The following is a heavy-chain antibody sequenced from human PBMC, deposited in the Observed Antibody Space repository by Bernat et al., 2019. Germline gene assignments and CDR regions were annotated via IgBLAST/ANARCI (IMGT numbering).Heavy chain of an antibody. CDR1: GFTVTSDF. CDR3: AGDRGATRPDFFDY. Sequence: EVQLVETGGGLIQPGGSLRLSCAASGFTVTSDFVSWVRQAPGKGLEWVSVIYSGGTIYYADSVKGRFTISRDNAKNSLYLQMNSLRAEDTAVYYCAGDRGATRPDFFDYWGQGTLVTVSS. J-gene: IGHJ4*02. CDR2: IYSGGTI. D-gene: IGHD6-6*01. V-gene: IGHV3-53*02.